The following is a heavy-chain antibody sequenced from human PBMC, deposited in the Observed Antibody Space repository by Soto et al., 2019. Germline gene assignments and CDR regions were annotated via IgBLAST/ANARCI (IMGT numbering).Heavy chain of an antibody. J-gene: IGHJ6*02. CDR2: IIPIFGTA. V-gene: IGHV1-69*13. Sequence: GASVKVSCKASGGTFSSYAISWVRQAPGQWLEWMGDIIPIFGTANYAQKFQGRVTITADESTSTAYMELSSLRSEDTAVYYCARDLIRITIFGVVKGKYYYYGMDVWGQGTTVTVSS. CDR1: GGTFSSYA. CDR3: ARDLIRITIFGVVKGKYYYYGMDV. D-gene: IGHD3-3*01.